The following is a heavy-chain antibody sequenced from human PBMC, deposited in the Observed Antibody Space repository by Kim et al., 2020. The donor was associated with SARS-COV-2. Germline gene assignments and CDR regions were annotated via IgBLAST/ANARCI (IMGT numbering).Heavy chain of an antibody. V-gene: IGHV3-30*18. Sequence: GGSLRLSCAASGFTFSSYGMHWVRQAPGKGLEWVAVILYDGSNKYYADSVKGRFTISRDNSNNTLYLQMNSLRAEDTAVYYCAKDRGYGSGTFYYYGMDVWGQGTTVTVSS. J-gene: IGHJ6*02. CDR2: ILYDGSNK. CDR3: AKDRGYGSGTFYYYGMDV. D-gene: IGHD3-10*01. CDR1: GFTFSSYG.